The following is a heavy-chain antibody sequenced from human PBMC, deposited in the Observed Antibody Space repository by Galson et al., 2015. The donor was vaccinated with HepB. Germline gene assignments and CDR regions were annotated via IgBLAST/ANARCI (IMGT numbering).Heavy chain of an antibody. J-gene: IGHJ4*02. V-gene: IGHV3-11*01. CDR1: GFTFSDSY. Sequence: SLRLSCAASGFTFSDSYMSWIRQAPGKGLEWVSYIGSSGSTIYYADSVKGRLTISRDNAKNSLFLQMNSLRAEDTAVYYCARGGDKVRTSSYYGWVDYWGQGTLVTVSS. CDR2: IGSSGSTI. D-gene: IGHD2-2*01. CDR3: ARGGDKVRTSSYYGWVDY.